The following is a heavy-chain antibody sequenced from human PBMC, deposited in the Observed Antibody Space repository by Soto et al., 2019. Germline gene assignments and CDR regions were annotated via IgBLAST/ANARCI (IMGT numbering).Heavy chain of an antibody. J-gene: IGHJ4*02. CDR2: ISGSGGST. CDR1: GFTFSNYA. Sequence: EVQLLESGGGLVQPGGSLRLSCAASGFTFSNYAVTWVRQAPGKGLEGVSTISGSGGSTYYADSVKGRFTISRDNSKNTLYLQMNSLRAEDTAVYYCAKDKGSSWYEIDYWGQGTLVTVSS. D-gene: IGHD6-13*01. V-gene: IGHV3-23*01. CDR3: AKDKGSSWYEIDY.